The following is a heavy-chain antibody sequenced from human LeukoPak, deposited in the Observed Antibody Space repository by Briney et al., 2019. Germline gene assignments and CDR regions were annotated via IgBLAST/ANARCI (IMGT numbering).Heavy chain of an antibody. CDR3: ARDLVPAAIPPFDY. V-gene: IGHV3-21*01. Sequence: NSGGSLRLSCAASGITFSSHSMNWVRQAPGKGLEWVSSISSSSSYIYYADSVKGRFTISRDNAKNSLYLQMNSLRAEDTAVYYCARDLVPAAIPPFDYWGQGTLVTVSS. D-gene: IGHD2-2*02. CDR1: GITFSSHS. J-gene: IGHJ4*02. CDR2: ISSSSSYI.